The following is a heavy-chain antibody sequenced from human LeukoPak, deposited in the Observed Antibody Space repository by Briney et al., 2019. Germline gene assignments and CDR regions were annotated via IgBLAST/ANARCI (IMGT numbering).Heavy chain of an antibody. Sequence: PGGSLRLSCAASGFTVSSNYMSWVRQAPGKGLEWVSVIYSGGSTYYADSVKGRFTISRDNSKNTLYLQMNSLRAEDTAVYYCAKDAYGDYGVDYWGQGTLVTVSS. D-gene: IGHD4-17*01. V-gene: IGHV3-53*01. CDR1: GFTVSSNY. J-gene: IGHJ4*02. CDR3: AKDAYGDYGVDY. CDR2: IYSGGST.